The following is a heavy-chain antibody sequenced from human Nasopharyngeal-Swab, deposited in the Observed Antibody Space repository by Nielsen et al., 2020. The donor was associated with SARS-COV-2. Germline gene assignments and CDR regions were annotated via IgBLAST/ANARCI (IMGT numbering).Heavy chain of an antibody. Sequence: TLSLTCTVSGGSSSSGGYYRSGIRQHPGKGLEWIGYIYYSGSTYYNPSLKSRVTISVDTSKNQFSLKLSSVTAADTAVYYCARLNGIAAAGTGWFDPWGQGTLVTVSS. V-gene: IGHV4-31*03. J-gene: IGHJ5*02. CDR3: ARLNGIAAAGTGWFDP. D-gene: IGHD6-13*01. CDR1: GGSSSSGGYY. CDR2: IYYSGST.